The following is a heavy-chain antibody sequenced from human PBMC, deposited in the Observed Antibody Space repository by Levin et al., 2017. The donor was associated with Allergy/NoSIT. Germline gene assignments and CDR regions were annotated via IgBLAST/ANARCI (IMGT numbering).Heavy chain of an antibody. V-gene: IGHV4-39*07. Sequence: SSETLSLTCTVSGGSVSDSTCYWGWIRQPPGKGLEWIGSIYYSGNTYYNPSLKSRVTISVDTSKNQFSLKLRSVTAADTAVYYCARDERGGPSDDAFEIWGQGTMVTVFS. CDR3: ARDERGGPSDDAFEI. D-gene: IGHD3-10*01. J-gene: IGHJ3*02. CDR1: GGSVSDSTCY. CDR2: IYYSGNT.